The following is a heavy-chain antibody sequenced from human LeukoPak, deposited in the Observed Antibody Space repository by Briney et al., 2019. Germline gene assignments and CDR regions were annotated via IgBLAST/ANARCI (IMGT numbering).Heavy chain of an antibody. CDR3: ANGGGVAAATNAFDI. V-gene: IGHV3-30*18. CDR2: ISYDGSNK. CDR1: GFTFSSYG. J-gene: IGHJ3*02. Sequence: GGSLRLSCAASGFTFSSYGMHWVRQAPGKGLEWVAVISYDGSNKYYADSVKGRFTISKDNSKNTLYLQMNSLRAEDTAVYYCANGGGVAAATNAFDIWGQGTMVTVSS. D-gene: IGHD6-25*01.